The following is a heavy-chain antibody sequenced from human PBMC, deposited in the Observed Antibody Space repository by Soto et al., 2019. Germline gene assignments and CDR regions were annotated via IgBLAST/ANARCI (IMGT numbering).Heavy chain of an antibody. CDR3: TRASSLDFDF. D-gene: IGHD3-16*01. V-gene: IGHV3-49*04. Sequence: GGSLRLSCTTSGFTFGDYALSWVRQAPGKGLEWVGSIRRNAYGGTTDYAASVKGRFTISRDGSKSIAYLQMNSLRTEDTALYYCTRASSLDFDFWGQGTLVTVSS. J-gene: IGHJ4*02. CDR1: GFTFGDYA. CDR2: IRRNAYGGTT.